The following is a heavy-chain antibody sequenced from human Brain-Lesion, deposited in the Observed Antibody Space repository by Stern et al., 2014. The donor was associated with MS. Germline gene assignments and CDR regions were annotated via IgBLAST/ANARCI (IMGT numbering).Heavy chain of an antibody. CDR2: INPNTGGT. CDR1: GYIFTSYY. Sequence: VQLVESGAEVKKPGASVKVSCKTSGYIFTSYYINWVRQAPGQGLEWMAWINPNTGGTKYAQKFQGRVTMSRDTSISTAYVELSSLTSDDTAVYYCARYQRCITICGVVTDYYYLGMDVWGQGTTVTVSS. J-gene: IGHJ6*02. D-gene: IGHD3-3*01. CDR3: ARYQRCITICGVVTDYYYLGMDV. V-gene: IGHV1-2*02.